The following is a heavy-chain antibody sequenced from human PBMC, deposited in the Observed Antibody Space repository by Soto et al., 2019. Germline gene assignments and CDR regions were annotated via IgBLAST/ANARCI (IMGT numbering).Heavy chain of an antibody. D-gene: IGHD6-13*01. J-gene: IGHJ4*02. V-gene: IGHV3-23*01. CDR1: GFTFSSYA. Sequence: GGSLRLSCAASGFTFSSYAMIWVRQAPGKGLEWVSSISGSGGSTYYADSVKGRFTISRDNSKSTLYLQMNSLRAEDTAVYYCANRRRDSSSWSFDCWGQGTLVTVSS. CDR3: ANRRRDSSSWSFDC. CDR2: ISGSGGST.